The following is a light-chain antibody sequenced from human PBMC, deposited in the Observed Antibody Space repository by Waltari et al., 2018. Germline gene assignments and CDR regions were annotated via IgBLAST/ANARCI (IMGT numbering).Light chain of an antibody. CDR3: QHYVRLPVT. CDR2: GAS. V-gene: IGKV3-20*01. Sequence: EIVLTQSPGTLSLSPGESATVSCWASQSVGRALAWYQQKRGQAPRLLIYGASTRASGIPDRFSGSGSGTDFSLTINRLEPEDFAVYYCQHYVRLPVTFGQGTKVEIK. J-gene: IGKJ1*01. CDR1: QSVGRA.